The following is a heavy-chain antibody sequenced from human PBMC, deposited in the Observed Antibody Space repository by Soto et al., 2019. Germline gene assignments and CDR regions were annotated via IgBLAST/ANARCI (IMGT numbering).Heavy chain of an antibody. Sequence: QVQLVQSGAEVKKPGASVKVSCKASRHTFISYDINWVRQATGQGLEWMGWMNPKSANTGYAQNFQGRVTMTRNTSISTAYMELSSLRSEDTAVYYCARSPSWETTVTPYYFDYWGQGTLVTVSS. CDR2: MNPKSANT. J-gene: IGHJ4*02. CDR3: ARSPSWETTVTPYYFDY. CDR1: RHTFISYD. V-gene: IGHV1-8*01. D-gene: IGHD4-4*01.